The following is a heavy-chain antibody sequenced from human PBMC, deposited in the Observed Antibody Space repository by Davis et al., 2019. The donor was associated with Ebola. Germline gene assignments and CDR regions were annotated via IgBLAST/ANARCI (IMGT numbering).Heavy chain of an antibody. D-gene: IGHD2-2*01. J-gene: IGHJ6*02. CDR3: ARRQSRFYGMDV. CDR2: IYTGDSDT. CDR1: GNSFTSHW. V-gene: IGHV5-51*01. Sequence: GESLKISCKDSGNSFTSHWIGWVRQMPGKGLDWMGIIYTGDSDTRYSPSFRGQVTISVDKSISTAYLQWSSLKASDTAIYYCARRQSRFYGMDVWGQGTTVIVSS.